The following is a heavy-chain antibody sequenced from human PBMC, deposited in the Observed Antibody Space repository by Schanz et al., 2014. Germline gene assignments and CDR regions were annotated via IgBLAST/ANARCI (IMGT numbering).Heavy chain of an antibody. CDR3: AASSGWHPSTDY. Sequence: VQLVESGGGVVQPGRSLRLSCAASGFTFSAYAMTWVRQIPGKGLEWVSAISASGGTTYYADSVKGRFTISRDNSKNTLYLQMNSLRVEDTAVYYCAASSGWHPSTDYWGQGTLVTVSS. J-gene: IGHJ4*02. V-gene: IGHV3-23*04. D-gene: IGHD6-19*01. CDR1: GFTFSAYA. CDR2: ISASGGTT.